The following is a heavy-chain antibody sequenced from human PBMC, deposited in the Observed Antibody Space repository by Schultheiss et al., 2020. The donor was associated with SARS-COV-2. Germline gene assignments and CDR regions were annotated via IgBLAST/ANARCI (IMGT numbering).Heavy chain of an antibody. CDR3: ARHGNKDI. J-gene: IGHJ3*02. D-gene: IGHD1-26*01. V-gene: IGHV4-61*10. CDR1: GGAITSGDYY. Sequence: SETLSLTCTVSGGAITSGDYYWSWIRQPAGKGLEWIGYIYYSGSTNYNPSLKSRVTISVDTSKNQFSLKLSSVTAADTAVYYCARHGNKDIWGQGTMVTVSS. CDR2: IYYSGST.